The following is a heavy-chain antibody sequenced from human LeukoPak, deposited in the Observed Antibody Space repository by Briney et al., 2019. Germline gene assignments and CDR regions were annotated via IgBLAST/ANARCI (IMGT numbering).Heavy chain of an antibody. CDR2: IFGGGGT. Sequence: GGSLRLSCAASGFTVSSTYMNWVRQAPGKGLEWVSVIFGGGGTYYADSVKGRFIISRDNSKNTLHLQMNSLRAEDTAVYFCAREFVYGDPLDPWGQGTLVTVSS. J-gene: IGHJ5*02. CDR3: AREFVYGDPLDP. D-gene: IGHD4-17*01. V-gene: IGHV3-66*01. CDR1: GFTVSSTY.